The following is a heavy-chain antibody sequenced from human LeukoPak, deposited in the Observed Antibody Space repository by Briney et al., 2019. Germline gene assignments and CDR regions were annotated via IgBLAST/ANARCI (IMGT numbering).Heavy chain of an antibody. Sequence: PGGSLRLSCAASGFTFSDAWMNWVRQAPGKGLEWVGRIKSKTDGGTTDSVIPVKGRFTISRDDSRNMLYLQMNSLKTEDTAVYYCTTSPTKYDFWSGPIDYWGQGTLVTVSS. CDR2: IKSKTDGGTT. CDR3: TTSPTKYDFWSGPIDY. CDR1: GFTFSDAW. V-gene: IGHV3-15*07. D-gene: IGHD3-3*01. J-gene: IGHJ4*02.